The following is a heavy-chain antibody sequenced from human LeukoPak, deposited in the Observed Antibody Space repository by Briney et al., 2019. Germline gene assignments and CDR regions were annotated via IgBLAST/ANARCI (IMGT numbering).Heavy chain of an antibody. CDR2: IYYSGST. CDR3: ARPGTVHSMVRGPRRVGNWFDP. V-gene: IGHV4-39*07. J-gene: IGHJ5*02. CDR1: GGSISSSSYY. D-gene: IGHD3-10*01. Sequence: PSETLSLTCTVSGGSISSSSYYWGWIRQPPGKGLEWIGSIYYSGSTYYNPSLKSRVTISVDTSKNQFSLKLSSVTAADTAVYYCARPGTVHSMVRGPRRVGNWFDPWGQGTLVTVSS.